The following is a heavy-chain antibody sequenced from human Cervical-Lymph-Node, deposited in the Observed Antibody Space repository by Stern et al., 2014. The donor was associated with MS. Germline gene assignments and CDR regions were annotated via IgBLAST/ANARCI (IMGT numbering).Heavy chain of an antibody. CDR3: ASEVGSQQMFAFDI. D-gene: IGHD3-10*01. V-gene: IGHV1-45*02. CDR1: GYTFTYRY. Sequence: VQLVESGAEVKKKGSSVKVSCKASGYTFTYRYLHWVRQAPGQALEWMGWITPFNGNTNYAQKFQDRVTITRDRSMSTAYMELSSLRSEDTAMYYCASEVGSQQMFAFDIWGQGTMVTVSS. CDR2: ITPFNGNT. J-gene: IGHJ3*02.